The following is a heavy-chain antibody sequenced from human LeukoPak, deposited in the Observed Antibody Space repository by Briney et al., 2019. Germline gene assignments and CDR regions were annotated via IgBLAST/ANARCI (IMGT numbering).Heavy chain of an antibody. CDR1: GYTFTSYD. D-gene: IGHD3-10*01. CDR3: ARDLWDYYGSGSYSMDV. V-gene: IGHV1-2*02. J-gene: IGHJ6*03. CDR2: INPNSGGT. Sequence: ASVKVSCKASGYTFTSYDINWVRQATGQGLEWMGWINPNSGGTNYAQKFQGRVTMTRDTSISTAYMELSRLRSDDTAVYYCARDLWDYYGSGSYSMDVWGKGTTVTISS.